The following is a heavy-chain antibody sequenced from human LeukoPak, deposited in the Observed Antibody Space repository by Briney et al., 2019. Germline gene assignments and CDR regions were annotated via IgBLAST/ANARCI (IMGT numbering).Heavy chain of an antibody. D-gene: IGHD3-10*01. J-gene: IGHJ6*02. Sequence: ASVKVSCKASGYTFTSYGISWVRQAPGQGLEWMGWISAYNGNTNYAQKLQGRVTMTTDTSTSTAYMELRSLRSDDTAVYYCARDQRQYGSGRGRTTYYYYGMDVWGQGTTVTVSS. CDR1: GYTFTSYG. CDR2: ISAYNGNT. CDR3: ARDQRQYGSGRGRTTYYYYGMDV. V-gene: IGHV1-18*01.